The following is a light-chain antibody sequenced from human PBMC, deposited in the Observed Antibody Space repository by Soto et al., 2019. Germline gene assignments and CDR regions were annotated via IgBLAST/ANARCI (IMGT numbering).Light chain of an antibody. CDR2: AAS. CDR3: LQHNSYPYT. CDR1: QGITND. Sequence: DIQMTQSPSSLSASVGDRVTITCRASQGITNDLGWYQQKPGEGPKRLIYAASRLQSGVPSRFSGNGSGTEFTLTISSLQPEDFATYYCLQHNSYPYTFGQGTKLEIK. V-gene: IGKV1-17*01. J-gene: IGKJ2*01.